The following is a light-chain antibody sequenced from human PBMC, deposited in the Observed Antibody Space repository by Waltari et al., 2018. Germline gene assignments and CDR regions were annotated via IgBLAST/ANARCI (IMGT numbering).Light chain of an antibody. Sequence: QSALTQPASVSGSPGQSITISCTGTSSYIGGSNYVSWSQQHPGKAPKRMIYDVARCPSGVPDRFSGSKSGNTAALTISGLQAEDEADYYCTSYTTTKTVVFGGGTKVTVL. J-gene: IGLJ2*01. CDR1: SSYIGGSNY. CDR2: DVA. CDR3: TSYTTTKTVV. V-gene: IGLV2-14*01.